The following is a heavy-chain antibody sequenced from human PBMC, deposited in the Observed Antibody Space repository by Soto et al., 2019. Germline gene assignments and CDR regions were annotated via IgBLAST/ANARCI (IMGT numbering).Heavy chain of an antibody. D-gene: IGHD6-13*01. CDR2: IWYDGSNK. Sequence: GGSLRLSCAASGFTFSSYGMHWVRQAPGKGLEWVAVIWYDGSNKYYADSVKGRFTISRDNSKNTPYLQMNSLRAEDTAVYYFARDPPFLSSSWYGSFDYWGQGTLVTVSS. J-gene: IGHJ4*02. CDR3: ARDPPFLSSSWYGSFDY. V-gene: IGHV3-33*01. CDR1: GFTFSSYG.